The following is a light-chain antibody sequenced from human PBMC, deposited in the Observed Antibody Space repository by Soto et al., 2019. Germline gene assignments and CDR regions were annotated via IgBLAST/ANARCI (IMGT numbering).Light chain of an antibody. V-gene: IGKV3D-7*01. J-gene: IGKJ1*01. Sequence: IEMTQCPWTLSLSLGERATISCRASQGVXSNYSAWYQQNPGQAPSLLXYGASTRATGSPARCSGSGSGTEFTHTISSLHPQYCEFYYCHQYYNGARTFGQGTKVDIK. CDR2: GAS. CDR3: HQYYNGART. CDR1: QGVXSNY.